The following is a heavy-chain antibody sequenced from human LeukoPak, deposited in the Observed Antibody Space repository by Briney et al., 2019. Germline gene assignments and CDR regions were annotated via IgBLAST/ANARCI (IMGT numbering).Heavy chain of an antibody. D-gene: IGHD3-9*01. Sequence: GGSLRLSCAASGFTFSSYDMHWVRQATGKGLEWVSAISTAGDTYYPGSVKGRFTISRENAKNSLYLQMNSLRAGDTAVYYCARGPSYYDILTGSYYYYGMDVWGQGTTVTVSS. CDR3: ARGPSYYDILTGSYYYYGMDV. V-gene: IGHV3-13*01. CDR1: GFTFSSYD. J-gene: IGHJ6*02. CDR2: ISTAGDT.